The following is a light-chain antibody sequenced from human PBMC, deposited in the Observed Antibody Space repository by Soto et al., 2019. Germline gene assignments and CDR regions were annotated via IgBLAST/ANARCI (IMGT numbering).Light chain of an antibody. V-gene: IGLV2-14*01. Sequence: QSVLTQPASVSGSPGQSITISCTGTSSDVGLYNYVSWYQQHPGKAPKLIIYAVSHRPSGVSNRFSGSKSGNTASLSISGLQAEDEADYYCSSYTISSTLVFGGGTKLTVL. CDR3: SSYTISSTLV. CDR2: AVS. J-gene: IGLJ2*01. CDR1: SSDVGLYNY.